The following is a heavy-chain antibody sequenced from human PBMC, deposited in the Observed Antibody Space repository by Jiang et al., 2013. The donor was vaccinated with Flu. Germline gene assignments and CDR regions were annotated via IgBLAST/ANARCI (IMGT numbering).Heavy chain of an antibody. CDR1: GGSISSSSYY. CDR3: ARPYYYGSGDDP. J-gene: IGHJ5*02. CDR2: IYYSGST. V-gene: IGHV4-39*01. D-gene: IGHD3-10*01. Sequence: KPSETLSLTCTVSGGSISSSSYYWGWIRQPPGKGLEWIGSIYYSGSTYYNPSLKSRVTISVDTSKNQFSLKLSSVTAADTAVYYCARPYYYGSGDDPWGQGTLVTVSS.